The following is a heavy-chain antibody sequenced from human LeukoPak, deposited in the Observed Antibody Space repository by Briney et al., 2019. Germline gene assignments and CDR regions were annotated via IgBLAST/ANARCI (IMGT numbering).Heavy chain of an antibody. J-gene: IGHJ4*02. CDR3: AKIPVPASSSWYDY. CDR2: ISYDGSNK. D-gene: IGHD6-13*01. Sequence: GGSLRLSCAASGFTFSSYGMHWVRQAPGKGLEWVAVISYDGSNKYYADSVKGRFTISRDNSKNTLYLQMNSQRAEDTAVYYCAKIPVPASSSWYDYWGQGTLVTVSS. V-gene: IGHV3-30*18. CDR1: GFTFSSYG.